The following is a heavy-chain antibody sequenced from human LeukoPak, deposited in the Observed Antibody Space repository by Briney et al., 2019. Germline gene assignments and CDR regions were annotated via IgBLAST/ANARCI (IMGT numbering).Heavy chain of an antibody. CDR2: INPYNGNT. D-gene: IGHD6-19*01. Sequence: ASLKVSCKASGYTFNNFEISWVRQAPGQWLEWMGWINPYNGNTISAQKLQGRVTMTTDTSTSKAYMELRSLRADDTAVYYCARIAVAATWNFDFWGQGTLVTVSS. J-gene: IGHJ4*02. CDR1: GYTFNNFE. CDR3: ARIAVAATWNFDF. V-gene: IGHV1-18*01.